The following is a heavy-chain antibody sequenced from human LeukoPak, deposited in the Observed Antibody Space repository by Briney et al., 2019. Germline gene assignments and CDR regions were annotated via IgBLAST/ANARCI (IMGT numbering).Heavy chain of an antibody. V-gene: IGHV4-59*01. CDR3: ARGVYDYGDVWYFDL. Sequence: PSETLSLTCTVSGGSISSYYWSWIRQPPGKGLEWLGYIYYSGSTNYNPSLKSRVTISVDTSKNQFSLKLSSVTAADTAVYYCARGVYDYGDVWYFDLWGRGTLVTVSS. J-gene: IGHJ2*01. D-gene: IGHD4-17*01. CDR2: IYYSGST. CDR1: GGSISSYY.